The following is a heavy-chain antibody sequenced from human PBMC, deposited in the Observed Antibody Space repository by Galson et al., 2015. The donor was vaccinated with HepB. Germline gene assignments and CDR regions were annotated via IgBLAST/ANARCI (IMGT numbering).Heavy chain of an antibody. CDR3: ATNYGDRVNDAFDI. V-gene: IGHV1-69-2*01. CDR2: VDPEDGET. Sequence: VKVSCKVSGYTFTDYYMHWVQQAPGKGLEWMGLVDPEDGETIYAEKFQGRVTITADTSTDTAYMELSSLRSEDTAVYYCATNYGDRVNDAFDIWGQGTMVTVSS. CDR1: GYTFTDYY. D-gene: IGHD4-17*01. J-gene: IGHJ3*02.